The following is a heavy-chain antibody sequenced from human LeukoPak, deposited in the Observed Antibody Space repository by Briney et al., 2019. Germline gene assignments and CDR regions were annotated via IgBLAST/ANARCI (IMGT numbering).Heavy chain of an antibody. D-gene: IGHD3-22*01. CDR2: IRYDGSNK. Sequence: GGSLRLSFAASGFTFSSYGMNWVRQAPGKGLEWVAFIRYDGSNKNYADSVKGRFTISRDSSKNTLYLQMNSLRAEDTAVYYCARDFYYYDSSGYYSPLDYWGQGTLVTVSS. CDR3: ARDFYYYDSSGYYSPLDY. CDR1: GFTFSSYG. V-gene: IGHV3-30*02. J-gene: IGHJ4*02.